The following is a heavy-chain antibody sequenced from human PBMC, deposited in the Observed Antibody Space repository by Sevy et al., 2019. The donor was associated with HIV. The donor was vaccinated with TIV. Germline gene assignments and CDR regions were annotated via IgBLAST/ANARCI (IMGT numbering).Heavy chain of an antibody. J-gene: IGHJ4*02. CDR3: ARNYGSYGVYEY. V-gene: IGHV5-51*01. Sequence: GESLKISCKGSGYSFTSYWIGWVRQMPGKGLEWMGIIFLVDSDTRYNPSFQGQVTIQAGKSISTAYLQWSSLKASDTAMYYCARNYGSYGVYEYWGQGTLVTVSS. CDR2: IFLVDSDT. CDR1: GYSFTSYW. D-gene: IGHD1-26*01.